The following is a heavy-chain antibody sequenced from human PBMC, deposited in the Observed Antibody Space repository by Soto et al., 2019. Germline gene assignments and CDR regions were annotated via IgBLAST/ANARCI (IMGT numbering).Heavy chain of an antibody. CDR3: ARVATVVAFDY. Sequence: SETLSLTCTVSGGSISSSSYYWGWIRQPPGKGLGWIGSIYYSGSTYYNPSLKSRVTISVDTSKNQLSLKLSSVTAADTAVYYCARVATVVAFDYWGQGTLVTVSS. V-gene: IGHV4-39*01. CDR2: IYYSGST. CDR1: GGSISSSSYY. D-gene: IGHD4-17*01. J-gene: IGHJ4*02.